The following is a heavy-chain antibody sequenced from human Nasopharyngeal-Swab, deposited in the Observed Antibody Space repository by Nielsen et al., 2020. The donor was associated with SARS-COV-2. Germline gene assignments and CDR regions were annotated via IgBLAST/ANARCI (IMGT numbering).Heavy chain of an antibody. CDR2: TYYRSKWYN. V-gene: IGHV6-1*01. CDR3: ARAKPPPNQYGDYGVGLDV. Sequence: WIRQSPSRGLEWLGRTYYRSKWYNDYAVSVKSRITINPDTSKNQFSLQLNSVTPEDTAVYYCARAKPPPNQYGDYGVGLDVWGQGTTVTVSS. D-gene: IGHD4-17*01. J-gene: IGHJ6*02.